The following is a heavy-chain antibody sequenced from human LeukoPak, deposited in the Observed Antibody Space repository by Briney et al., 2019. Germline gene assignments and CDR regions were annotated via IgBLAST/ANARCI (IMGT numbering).Heavy chain of an antibody. CDR3: ARHIRLEDYGDQRVFDY. CDR2: IYYSGST. D-gene: IGHD4-17*01. Sequence: SETLSLTCTVSGGSISSSSYYWGWIRQPPGKGLEWIGSIYYSGSTYYNPSLKSRVTISVDTSKNQFSLKLSSVTAADTAVYYCARHIRLEDYGDQRVFDYWGQGTLVTVSS. V-gene: IGHV4-39*01. CDR1: GGSISSSSYY. J-gene: IGHJ4*02.